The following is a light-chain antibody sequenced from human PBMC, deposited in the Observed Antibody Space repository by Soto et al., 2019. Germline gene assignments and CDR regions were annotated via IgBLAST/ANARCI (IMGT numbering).Light chain of an antibody. Sequence: ETVLTQSPGTLSLSPGERATLSCRASQSVSTSNLAWYQQRPGQAPRLLIYGTSSRATGIPDRFSGSGSGTDFTLTISRLEPEDFAVYYCQQFSSYPLTFGGGTKVEIK. CDR2: GTS. CDR1: QSVSTSN. CDR3: QQFSSYPLT. V-gene: IGKV3-20*01. J-gene: IGKJ4*01.